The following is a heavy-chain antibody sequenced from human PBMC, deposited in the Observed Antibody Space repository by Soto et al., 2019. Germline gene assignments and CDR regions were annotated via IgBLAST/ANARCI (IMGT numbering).Heavy chain of an antibody. CDR2: ICYEGLNI. J-gene: IGHJ3*02. D-gene: IGHD2-21*01. CDR1: VCTFITCC. Sequence: PVVSLRLSCSSSVCTFITCCIDLFLQTAVNWLEWVSIICYEGLNIYYAYSVKGRFTISRYDSKNTVYLEMNSLRPGDTAVYYCARAGPYCGSESYHWDFDIWGKGKVVNVSS. CDR3: ARAGPYCGSESYHWDFDI. V-gene: IGHV3-33*01.